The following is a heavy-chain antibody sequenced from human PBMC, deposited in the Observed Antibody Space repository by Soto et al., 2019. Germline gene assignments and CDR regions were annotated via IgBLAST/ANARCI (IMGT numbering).Heavy chain of an antibody. J-gene: IGHJ6*02. CDR3: ARNGYPRTDYYYYGMDV. CDR2: IIPIFGTA. CDR1: GGTFSSYA. D-gene: IGHD5-18*01. Sequence: ASVKVSCKASGGTFSSYAISWVRQAPGQGLEWMGGIIPIFGTANYAQKFQGRVTITADESTSTAYMELSSLRSENTAVYYCARNGYPRTDYYYYGMDVWGQGTTVTVSS. V-gene: IGHV1-69*13.